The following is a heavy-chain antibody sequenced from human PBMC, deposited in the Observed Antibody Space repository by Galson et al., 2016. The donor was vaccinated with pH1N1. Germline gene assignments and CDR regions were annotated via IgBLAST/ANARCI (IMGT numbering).Heavy chain of an antibody. Sequence: SVKVSCKASGDTFRDFYVHWVRQAPGQGLEWMGWINIKSGATKYTQKFQVRVTLNTDTSLNTVYMELSRLTSDDTAVYYCATAGVVVSATGEYWGQGTLSPSPQ. J-gene: IGHJ4*02. D-gene: IGHD2-15*01. CDR2: INIKSGAT. CDR3: ATAGVVVSATGEY. V-gene: IGHV1-2*02. CDR1: GDTFRDFY.